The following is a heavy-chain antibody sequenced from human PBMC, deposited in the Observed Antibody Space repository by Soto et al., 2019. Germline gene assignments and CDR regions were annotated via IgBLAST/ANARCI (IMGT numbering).Heavy chain of an antibody. Sequence: QPGGSLRLSCSASGFTFSSYAMHWVRQAPGKGLEYVSAISSNGGSTYYADSVKGRFTISRDNSKNTLYLQMSSLRAEDTAVYYCVKDRGGWWLRSALFDYWGQGTLVTVSS. D-gene: IGHD5-12*01. V-gene: IGHV3-64D*06. CDR2: ISSNGGST. J-gene: IGHJ4*02. CDR1: GFTFSSYA. CDR3: VKDRGGWWLRSALFDY.